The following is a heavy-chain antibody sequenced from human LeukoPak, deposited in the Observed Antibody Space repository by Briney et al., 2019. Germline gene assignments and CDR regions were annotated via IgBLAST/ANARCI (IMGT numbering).Heavy chain of an antibody. CDR2: INAGNGNT. Sequence: ASVKVSCKASGYTFTSYAMHWVRQAPGQRLEWMGWINAGNGNTKYSQKFQGRVTITRDTSASTAYMELSSLRSEDTAVYYCAREGIGSSWYQGVRWFDPWGQGTLVTVSS. J-gene: IGHJ5*02. CDR3: AREGIGSSWYQGVRWFDP. D-gene: IGHD6-13*01. CDR1: GYTFTSYA. V-gene: IGHV1-3*01.